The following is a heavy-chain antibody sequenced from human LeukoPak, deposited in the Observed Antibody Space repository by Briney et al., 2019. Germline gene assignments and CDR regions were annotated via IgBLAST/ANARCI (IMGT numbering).Heavy chain of an antibody. CDR3: ARHRSGGTQDDAFDI. D-gene: IGHD2-15*01. V-gene: IGHV3-21*01. J-gene: IGHJ3*02. Sequence: GGSLRLSCAASGFTFSSYSMNWVRQAPGKGLGWASSISSSSSYIYYADSVKGRFTISRDNAKNSLYLQMNSLRAEDTAVYYCARHRSGGTQDDAFDIWGQGTMVTVSS. CDR2: ISSSSSYI. CDR1: GFTFSSYS.